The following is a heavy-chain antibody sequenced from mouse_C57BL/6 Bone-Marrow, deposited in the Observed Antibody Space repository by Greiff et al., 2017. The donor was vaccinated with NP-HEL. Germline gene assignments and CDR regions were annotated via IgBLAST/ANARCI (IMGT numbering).Heavy chain of an antibody. Sequence: VQLQQSGPELVKPGASVKISCKASGYTFTDYYMNWVKQSHGKSLEWIGDINPNNGGTSYNQKFKGKATLTVDKSSSTAYMELRSLTSEDSAVYYCARGGDYDVPFDYWGQGTTLTVSS. CDR3: ARGGDYDVPFDY. J-gene: IGHJ2*01. D-gene: IGHD2-4*01. V-gene: IGHV1-26*01. CDR2: INPNNGGT. CDR1: GYTFTDYY.